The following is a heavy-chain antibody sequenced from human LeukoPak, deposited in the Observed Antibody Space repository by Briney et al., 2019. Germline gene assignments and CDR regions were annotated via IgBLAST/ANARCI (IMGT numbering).Heavy chain of an antibody. CDR2: INIGNGNT. D-gene: IGHD2-21*01. CDR1: GYSFISHA. Sequence: ASVKVSCKASGYSFISHAIHWVRQAPGQRLEWMGWINIGNGNTKYSQNFQGRITITRDTSATTAYMDLSSLRSEDTAVYYCARRLGRSFDYWGQGTLVTVSS. J-gene: IGHJ4*02. V-gene: IGHV1-3*04. CDR3: ARRLGRSFDY.